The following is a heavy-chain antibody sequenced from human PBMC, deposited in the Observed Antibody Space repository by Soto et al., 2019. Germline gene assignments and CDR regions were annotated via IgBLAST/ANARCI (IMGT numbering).Heavy chain of an antibody. CDR1: GFTFSSYS. D-gene: IGHD1-26*01. CDR2: ISSSSSYI. V-gene: IGHV3-21*01. J-gene: IGHJ5*02. CDR3: ARDEVGATTVWFDP. Sequence: EVQLVESGGGLVQPGGSLRLSCAASGFTFSSYSMNWVLQAPGKGLEWVSSISSSSSYIYYADSVKGRFTISRDTAKNSLYLQMNSLRAEDTAVYYCARDEVGATTVWFDPWGQGTLVTVSS.